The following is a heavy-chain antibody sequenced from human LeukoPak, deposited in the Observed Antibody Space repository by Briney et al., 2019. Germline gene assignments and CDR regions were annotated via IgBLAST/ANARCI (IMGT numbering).Heavy chain of an antibody. D-gene: IGHD5-18*01. V-gene: IGHV3-74*01. Sequence: GGSLRLSCAASGFTFSSYWLHWVRQAPGKGLVWASHINGDRSSTTYADSERGRSTISRDNAKNTLYLQMNSLRAEDTAVYYCARDRGYSVDYWGQGTLVAVSS. CDR3: ARDRGYSVDY. CDR1: GFTFSSYW. J-gene: IGHJ4*02. CDR2: INGDRSST.